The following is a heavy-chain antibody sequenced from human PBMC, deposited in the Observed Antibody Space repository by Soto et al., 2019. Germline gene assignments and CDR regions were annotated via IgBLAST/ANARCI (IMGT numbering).Heavy chain of an antibody. CDR1: GYTVTSYW. V-gene: IGHV5-10-1*01. CDR2: IDPSDSYT. Sequence: GKPLQNSCSGSGYTVTSYWITWVRQMPGKGLEWMGRIDPSDSYTNYSPSFQGHVTISADKSITTAYLQWNSLRASDTAMYYCSSSRSRDNYYYGMDVWGQGTTVTVSS. J-gene: IGHJ6*02. CDR3: SSSRSRDNYYYGMDV.